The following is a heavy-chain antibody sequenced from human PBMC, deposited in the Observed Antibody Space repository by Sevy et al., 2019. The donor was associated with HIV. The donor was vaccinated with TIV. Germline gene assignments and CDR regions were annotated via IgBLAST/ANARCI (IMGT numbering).Heavy chain of an antibody. V-gene: IGHV1-18*04. D-gene: IGHD2-15*01. J-gene: IGHJ4*02. CDR1: GYTFTTYR. CDR3: ARAFCRGGRCYSLAY. CDR2: ISPHNGDT. Sequence: ASVKVSCKASGYTFTTYRITWVRQAPGQGLEWMGWISPHNGDTNYAQKDRGRVTMTTDTSTSTAYMELRSLRSDDTAVYYCARAFCRGGRCYSLAYWGQGTLVTVSS.